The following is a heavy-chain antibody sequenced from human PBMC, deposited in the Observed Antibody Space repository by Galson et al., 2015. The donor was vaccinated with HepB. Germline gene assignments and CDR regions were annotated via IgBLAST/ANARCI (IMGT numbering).Heavy chain of an antibody. CDR2: ISS. CDR1: GFTFSSYS. V-gene: IGHV3-21*01. CDR3: ARVYSNYNFGFDL. D-gene: IGHD5-24*01. Sequence: SLRLSCAASGFTFSSYSINWVRQAPGKGLEWVSSISSSADSVKGRFTISRDNAKNSLYLQMNSLRAEDTAVYYCARVYSNYNFGFDLWGQGTMVTVSS. J-gene: IGHJ3*01.